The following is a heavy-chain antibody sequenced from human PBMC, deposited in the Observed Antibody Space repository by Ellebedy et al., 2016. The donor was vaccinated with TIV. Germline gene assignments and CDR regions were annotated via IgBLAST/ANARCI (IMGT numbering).Heavy chain of an antibody. CDR2: IDWDDEK. CDR3: ARIGLCSSGWYWGAFDI. V-gene: IGHV2-70*01. J-gene: IGHJ3*02. D-gene: IGHD6-19*01. Sequence: SGPTLVKPTQTLTLTCTFSGFSLSTSGMCVSWIRQPPGKALEWLALIDWDDEKYYSTSLKTRLTISKDTSKTQVVLTMTNMDPVDTATYYCARIGLCSSGWYWGAFDIWGQGTMVTVSS. CDR1: GFSLSTSGMC.